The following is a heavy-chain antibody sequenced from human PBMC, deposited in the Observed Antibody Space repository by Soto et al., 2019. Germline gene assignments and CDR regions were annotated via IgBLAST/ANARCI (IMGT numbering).Heavy chain of an antibody. CDR3: ARRYCSSTSCLAGFDP. CDR2: ITHSGST. J-gene: IGHJ5*02. V-gene: IGHV4-34*01. Sequence: QVQLQQWGAGLLKSSETLSLTCAVYGGSFSGDHWTWIRQPPGKGLEWIGEITHSGSTNYNPSLKRRVTISVDTSKKQISLKLTSVTAADTALYYCARRYCSSTSCLAGFDPWGRGTLVTVSS. CDR1: GGSFSGDH. D-gene: IGHD2-2*01.